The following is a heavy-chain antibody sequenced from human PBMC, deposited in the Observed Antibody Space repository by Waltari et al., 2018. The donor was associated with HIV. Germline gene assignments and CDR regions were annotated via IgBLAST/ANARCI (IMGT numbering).Heavy chain of an antibody. D-gene: IGHD2-21*02. CDR3: ARRSYCGCDCSAPYYFYGLDV. J-gene: IGHJ6*02. CDR1: GYTFSKYW. V-gene: IGHV5-51*01. Sequence: VQLVQSGAEVKKPGESLKISCKASGYTFSKYWIGWVRQMPGKGLEWMGNIYPGDSDSRYSPSFQGQVTISADKSINTAYLQWSSLKASDTAMYYCARRSYCGCDCSAPYYFYGLDVWGQGTTVTVSS. CDR2: IYPGDSDS.